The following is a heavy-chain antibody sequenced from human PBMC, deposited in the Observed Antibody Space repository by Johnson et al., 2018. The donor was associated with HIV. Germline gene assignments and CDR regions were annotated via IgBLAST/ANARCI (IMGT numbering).Heavy chain of an antibody. CDR1: GFIFDDYA. CDR3: ARSVGYCSGGSCSPDAFDI. Sequence: VQLVESGGGVVRPGGSLRLSCAASGFIFDDYAMHWVRQVPGKGLEWVSGISWNSGSIGYADSVKGRFTISRDNAKKSLYLQMNSLRAEDTAVYYCARSVGYCSGGSCSPDAFDIWGQGTMVTVSS. J-gene: IGHJ3*02. D-gene: IGHD2-15*01. CDR2: ISWNSGSI. V-gene: IGHV3-9*01.